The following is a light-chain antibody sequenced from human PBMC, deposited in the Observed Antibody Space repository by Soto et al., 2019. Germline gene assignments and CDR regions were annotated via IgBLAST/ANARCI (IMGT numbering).Light chain of an antibody. CDR1: QGIAPY. V-gene: IGKV1-27*01. CDR3: QKYNSAPLT. Sequence: DVQMTQSPSSLSASVGDRVTITCRASQGIAPYLAWFQQKPGKVPKLLIYAASTSQSGVPSRFSGSGSGADFTLTISSLQPEDVGTYYCQKYNSAPLTFGGGTKVDNK. CDR2: AAS. J-gene: IGKJ4*01.